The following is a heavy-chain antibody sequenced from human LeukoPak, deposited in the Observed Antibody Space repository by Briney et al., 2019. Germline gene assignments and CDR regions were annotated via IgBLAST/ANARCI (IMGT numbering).Heavy chain of an antibody. V-gene: IGHV3-23*01. CDR3: AKAYDFWSGYYPPFDY. CDR1: GFTFSSYA. Sequence: PGGSLRLSCAASGFTFSSYAMSWVRQAPGKWLEWVSAISGSGGSTYYADSVKGRFTISRDNSKNTLYLQMNSLRAEDTAVYYCAKAYDFWSGYYPPFDYWGQGTLVTVSS. J-gene: IGHJ4*02. CDR2: ISGSGGST. D-gene: IGHD3-3*01.